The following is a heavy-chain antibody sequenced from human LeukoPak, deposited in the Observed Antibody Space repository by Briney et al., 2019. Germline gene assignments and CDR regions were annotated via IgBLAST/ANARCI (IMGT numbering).Heavy chain of an antibody. V-gene: IGHV4-30-2*01. CDR2: IYHSGST. D-gene: IGHD3-9*01. CDR1: GGSISSGGYS. J-gene: IGHJ4*02. CDR3: AREYDSLGYFDY. Sequence: SETLSLTCAVSGGSISSGGYSWSWIRQPPGKGLEWIGYIYHSGSTYYNPSLKSRVTISVDRSKNQFSLKLSSVTAADTAVYYCAREYDSLGYFDYWGQGTLVTVSS.